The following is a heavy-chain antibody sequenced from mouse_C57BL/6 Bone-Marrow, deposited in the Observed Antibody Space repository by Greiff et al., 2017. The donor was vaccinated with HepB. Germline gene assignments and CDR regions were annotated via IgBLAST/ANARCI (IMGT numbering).Heavy chain of an antibody. CDR3: ARYLYYVGGVDY. CDR1: GFTFTDYY. V-gene: IGHV7-3*01. J-gene: IGHJ2*01. CDR2: IRNKANGYTT. Sequence: EVHLVESGGGLVQPGGSLSLSCAASGFTFTDYYMSWVRQPPGKALEWLGFIRNKANGYTTEYSASVKGRFTISRDNSQSILYLQMNALRAEASATYYCARYLYYVGGVDYWGQGTTLTVSS. D-gene: IGHD2-1*01.